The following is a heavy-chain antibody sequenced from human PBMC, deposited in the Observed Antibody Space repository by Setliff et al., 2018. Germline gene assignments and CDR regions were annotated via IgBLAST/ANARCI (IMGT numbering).Heavy chain of an antibody. CDR2: IDPSADYT. V-gene: IGHV1-46*01. D-gene: IGHD5-18*01. Sequence: ASVKVSCKASGYTFTGYYLHWVRQAPGQGLEWMGIIDPSADYTNYAQKFQGRVTMTKDTSTTTVYLKLSSLRSEDTALYYCARAPLESGYYYGQGHYFDNWGQGTLVTVSS. J-gene: IGHJ4*02. CDR3: ARAPLESGYYYGQGHYFDN. CDR1: GYTFTGYY.